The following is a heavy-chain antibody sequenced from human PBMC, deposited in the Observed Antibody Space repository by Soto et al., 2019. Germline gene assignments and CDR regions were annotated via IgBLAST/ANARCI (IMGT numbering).Heavy chain of an antibody. CDR1: GGSISSSNW. J-gene: IGHJ4*02. Sequence: QVQLQESGPGLVKPSGTLSLTCAVSGGSISSSNWWSWVRQPPGKGLEWIGEIYHSGSTNYNPSLKSRVTISVDQSKNQFSLKLSSVTGADTAVYYCGRRKCSGGSCYSGMIDYWGQGTLVTVSS. CDR2: IYHSGST. V-gene: IGHV4-4*02. D-gene: IGHD2-15*01. CDR3: GRRKCSGGSCYSGMIDY.